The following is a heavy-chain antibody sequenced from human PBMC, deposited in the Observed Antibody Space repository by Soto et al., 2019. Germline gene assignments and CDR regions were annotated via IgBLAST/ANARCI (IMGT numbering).Heavy chain of an antibody. Sequence: PGGSLRLSCAASGFTFSSYGMHWVRQAPGKGLEWVAVIWYDGSNKYYADSVKGRFTISRDNSKNTLYLQMNSLRAEDTAVYYCAREIQLWNYGMDVWGQGTTVTVSS. CDR2: IWYDGSNK. J-gene: IGHJ6*02. V-gene: IGHV3-33*01. D-gene: IGHD5-18*01. CDR3: AREIQLWNYGMDV. CDR1: GFTFSSYG.